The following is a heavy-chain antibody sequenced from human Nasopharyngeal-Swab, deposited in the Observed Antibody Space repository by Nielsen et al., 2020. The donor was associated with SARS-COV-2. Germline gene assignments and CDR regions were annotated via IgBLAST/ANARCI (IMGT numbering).Heavy chain of an antibody. D-gene: IGHD6-13*01. J-gene: IGHJ4*02. CDR2: IWYDGSNK. CDR1: GFTFSSYG. CDR3: AREEGSSWHYFDY. V-gene: IGHV3-33*01. Sequence: GGSLRLSCAASGFTFSSYGMHWVRQAPGKGLEWVAVIWYDGSNKYYADSVKGRFTISRDNAKNSLYLQMNSLRAEDTAVYYCAREEGSSWHYFDYWGQGTLVTVSS.